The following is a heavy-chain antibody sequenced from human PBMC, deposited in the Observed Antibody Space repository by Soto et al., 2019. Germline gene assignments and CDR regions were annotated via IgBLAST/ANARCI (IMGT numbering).Heavy chain of an antibody. Sequence: QVQLVQSGAEMKKPGSSVKVSCKASGGTFNNHDISWVRQAPGQGLEWMGGIIPVFGTANYAQNFQGRVTITADDSKRTAYMELSSLRYEDTAVYYCVRARKSGDGYWPHWGQGTLVTVSS. V-gene: IGHV1-69*12. J-gene: IGHJ4*02. CDR3: VRARKSGDGYWPH. CDR2: IIPVFGTA. D-gene: IGHD5-12*01. CDR1: GGTFNNHD.